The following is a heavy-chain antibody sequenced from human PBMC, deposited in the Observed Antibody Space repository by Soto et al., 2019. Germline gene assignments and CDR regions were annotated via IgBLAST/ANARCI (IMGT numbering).Heavy chain of an antibody. D-gene: IGHD1-7*01. V-gene: IGHV1-69*13. CDR2: IIPIFGTA. Sequence: FSVKVAFKSSGYTLISYPGSWLRDTPGQGLEWMGGIIPIFGTANYAQKFQGRVTITADESTSTAYMELSSLRSEDTAVYYCARAELELENYYSYGMDVWGQGTTVTVSS. J-gene: IGHJ6*02. CDR3: ARAELELENYYSYGMDV. CDR1: GYTLISYP.